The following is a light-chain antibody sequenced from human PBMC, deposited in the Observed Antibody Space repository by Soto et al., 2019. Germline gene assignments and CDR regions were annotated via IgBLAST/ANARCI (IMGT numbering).Light chain of an antibody. CDR1: QSISSW. CDR3: QQYGSSYPWT. CDR2: KAS. V-gene: IGKV1-5*03. J-gene: IGKJ1*01. Sequence: DIQMTQSPSTLSASVGDRVTITCRASQSISSWLAWYQQKPGKAPKLLIYKASTLKSGVPSRFSGSGSGTDFTLTIRRLEPEDFAVYYCQQYGSSYPWTFGQGTKVDIK.